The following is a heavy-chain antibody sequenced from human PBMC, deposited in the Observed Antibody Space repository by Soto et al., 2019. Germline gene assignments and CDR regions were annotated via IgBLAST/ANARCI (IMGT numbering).Heavy chain of an antibody. CDR2: INPNSGGT. V-gene: IGHV1-2*02. J-gene: IGHJ4*02. D-gene: IGHD4-17*01. CDR3: ARDSSYGDYPPSLSDY. Sequence: ASVKVSCKASGYTFTGYYMHWVRQAPGQGLGWMGWINPNSGGTNYAQKFQGRVTMARDTSISTAYMELSRLRSDDRAVYYCARDSSYGDYPPSLSDYWGQGTLVTVSS. CDR1: GYTFTGYY.